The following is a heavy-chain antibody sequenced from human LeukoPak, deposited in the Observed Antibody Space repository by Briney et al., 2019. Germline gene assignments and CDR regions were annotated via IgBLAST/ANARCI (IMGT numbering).Heavy chain of an antibody. D-gene: IGHD3-10*01. CDR2: LRGDGET. V-gene: IGHV3-23*01. Sequence: GGSLRLSCAASGFTFKNYAMSRVRQAPARGLEWVASLRGDGETFYADSVKGRFTLSRDDSRNSVYLHLNNLRVEDTAVYYCAKASWVSSADAVLWGQGTVVTVS. J-gene: IGHJ4*02. CDR3: AKASWVSSADAVL. CDR1: GFTFKNYA.